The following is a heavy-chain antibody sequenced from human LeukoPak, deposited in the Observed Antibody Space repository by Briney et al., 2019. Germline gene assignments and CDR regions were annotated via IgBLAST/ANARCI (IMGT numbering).Heavy chain of an antibody. V-gene: IGHV3-23*01. CDR1: GFTFSNYA. J-gene: IGHJ5*02. D-gene: IGHD6-19*01. CDR2: ISGSGGNT. CDR3: AKDPWNTAVANTNGWFDP. Sequence: GGSLRLSCAASGFTFSNYAMSWVRRAPGKGLEWVSSISGSGGNTYYAQSVKGRFSISRDNSKNTLNLQMDSLRADDTALYFCAKDPWNTAVANTNGWFDPWGKGTLVTVSS.